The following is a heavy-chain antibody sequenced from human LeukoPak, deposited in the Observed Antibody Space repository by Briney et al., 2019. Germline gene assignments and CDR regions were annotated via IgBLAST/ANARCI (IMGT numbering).Heavy chain of an antibody. CDR3: ARPPRGYAGDAFDI. V-gene: IGHV3-7*01. J-gene: IGHJ3*02. D-gene: IGHD2-2*01. CDR1: GFTFSSYW. Sequence: PGGSLRLSCAASGFTFSSYWMSWVRQAPGKGLEGGANIKQDGSEKYYVDSVKGRFTISRDNAKNSLSLQMNSLRAEDTAVYYCARPPRGYAGDAFDIWGQGTMVTVSS. CDR2: IKQDGSEK.